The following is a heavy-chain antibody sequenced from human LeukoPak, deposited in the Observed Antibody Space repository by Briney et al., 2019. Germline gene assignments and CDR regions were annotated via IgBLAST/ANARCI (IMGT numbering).Heavy chain of an antibody. J-gene: IGHJ2*01. CDR2: IKQDGNEK. CDR3: GSGGLYHWYFDL. CDR1: GFPFSSYW. D-gene: IGHD2/OR15-2a*01. Sequence: AGSLRLSCAASGFPFSSYWMSWVRQAPGKGLEWVANIKQDGNEKNYVTSGKGRFSTHRQTPKKSLYLQMNRPTAEDRAVYYCGSGGLYHWYFDLWGRGTLVTVSS. V-gene: IGHV3-7*01.